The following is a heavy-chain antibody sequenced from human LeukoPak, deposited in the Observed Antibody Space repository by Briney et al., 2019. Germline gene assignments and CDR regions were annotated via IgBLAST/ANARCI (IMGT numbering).Heavy chain of an antibody. CDR1: GGTFSSYA. D-gene: IGHD5-12*01. Sequence: SVKVSCKASGGTFSSYAISWVRQAPGQGLEWMGRIIPIFGTANYAQKFQGRVTITTDESTSTAYMELSSLRSEDTAVYYCASELRTVGYYYMDVWGKGTTVTVSS. CDR3: ASELRTVGYYYMDV. V-gene: IGHV1-69*05. CDR2: IIPIFGTA. J-gene: IGHJ6*03.